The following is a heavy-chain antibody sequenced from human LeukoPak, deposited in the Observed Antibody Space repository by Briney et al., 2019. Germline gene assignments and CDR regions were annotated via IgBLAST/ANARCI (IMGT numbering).Heavy chain of an antibody. CDR1: GGSISSYY. J-gene: IGHJ4*02. CDR3: AGTYYYDSSGYYFDY. Sequence: PSETLSLTCTVSGGSISSYYWSWIRQPPGKGLGWIGYFYYSGSTNYNPSLKSRVTISVDTSKNQFSLKLSSVTAADTAVYYCAGTYYYDSSGYYFDYWGQGTLVTVSA. D-gene: IGHD3-22*01. V-gene: IGHV4-59*08. CDR2: FYYSGST.